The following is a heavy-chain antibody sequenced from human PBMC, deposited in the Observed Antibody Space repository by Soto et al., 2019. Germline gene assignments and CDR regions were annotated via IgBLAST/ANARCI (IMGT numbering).Heavy chain of an antibody. D-gene: IGHD3-10*01. Sequence: EVRLVESGGGLVQPGGSLRLSCAASGFTFSTNWMHWVRQAPGKGLVWVSRINGDGTTTQYADSVKGRFTISRDNAKNTLYLQMNTLRGDDTAMYYCASIPMVRGPSDYWGQGTLVTVSS. J-gene: IGHJ4*02. CDR3: ASIPMVRGPSDY. V-gene: IGHV3-74*02. CDR2: INGDGTTT. CDR1: GFTFSTNW.